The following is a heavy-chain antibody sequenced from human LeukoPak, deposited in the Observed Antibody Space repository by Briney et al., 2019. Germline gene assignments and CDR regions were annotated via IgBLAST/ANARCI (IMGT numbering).Heavy chain of an antibody. CDR1: GFSLSTSGVG. J-gene: IGHJ4*02. CDR2: IYWDDDK. Sequence: KESGPTLVKPAQTRTLTCTFSGFSLSTSGVGVGWIRQPPGKALEWLALIYWDDDKRYSPSLKSRLTITKDTSKNQVVLTVTNMDPVDTATYYCAHSLQWLRQYYFDYWGQGTLVAVSS. V-gene: IGHV2-5*02. CDR3: AHSLQWLRQYYFDY. D-gene: IGHD5-12*01.